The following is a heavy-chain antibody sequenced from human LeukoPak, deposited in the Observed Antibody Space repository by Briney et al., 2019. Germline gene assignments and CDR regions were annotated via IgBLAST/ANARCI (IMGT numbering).Heavy chain of an antibody. J-gene: IGHJ3*02. Sequence: ASVKVSCKASGYTFTAHYMHWVRQAPGQGLEWMGWINPNSGGTKYVQNFQGRVTMTRDTSIRTVYMELSRLRSDDTAVYYCARDYYGNSGFGAFDIWGQGTMVTVSS. CDR1: GYTFTAHY. CDR3: ARDYYGNSGFGAFDI. V-gene: IGHV1-2*02. D-gene: IGHD3-22*01. CDR2: INPNSGGT.